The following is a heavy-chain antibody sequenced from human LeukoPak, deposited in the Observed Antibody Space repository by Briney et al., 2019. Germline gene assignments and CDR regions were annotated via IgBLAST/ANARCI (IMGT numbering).Heavy chain of an antibody. D-gene: IGHD3-10*01. CDR3: ARSSVDGSAYYYYYMDV. V-gene: IGHV3-21*01. CDR2: ISSSSRYI. Sequence: PGGSLRLSCAASGFTFSNYDMSWVRQAPGKGLEWVSIISSSSRYIYYADSVKGRFSISRDNAKNSLYLQMNSLRADDTAVYYCARSSVDGSAYYYYYMDVWGKGTPVTVSS. CDR1: GFTFSNYD. J-gene: IGHJ6*03.